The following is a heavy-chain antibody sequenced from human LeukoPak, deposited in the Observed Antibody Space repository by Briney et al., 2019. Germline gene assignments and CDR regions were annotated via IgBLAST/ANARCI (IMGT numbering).Heavy chain of an antibody. CDR2: IKQDGSEN. CDR1: GFSFSTYW. J-gene: IGHJ6*03. Sequence: PGGSLRLSCVASGFSFSTYWMSWVRQAPGKGLEWVANIKQDGSENYYVDSVKGRFTTSRDNAKNSVYLQMNRLRVEDTAVYYCARRSYRGVIGVYYYYYMDVWGKGTPVTVSS. D-gene: IGHD3-16*02. V-gene: IGHV3-7*01. CDR3: ARRSYRGVIGVYYYYYMDV.